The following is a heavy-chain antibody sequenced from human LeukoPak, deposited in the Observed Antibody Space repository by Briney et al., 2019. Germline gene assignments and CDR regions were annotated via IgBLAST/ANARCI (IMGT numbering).Heavy chain of an antibody. CDR1: GYSISSGYY. CDR2: IYHSGST. J-gene: IGHJ6*03. Sequence: SETLSLTCTVSGYSISSGYYWGWIRQPPGKGLEWIGSIYHSGSTYCNPSLKSRVTISVDTSKNQFSLKLSSVTAADTAVYYCAREEGYYYDSSGYYYYYMDVWGKGTTVTISS. D-gene: IGHD3-22*01. CDR3: AREEGYYYDSSGYYYYYMDV. V-gene: IGHV4-38-2*02.